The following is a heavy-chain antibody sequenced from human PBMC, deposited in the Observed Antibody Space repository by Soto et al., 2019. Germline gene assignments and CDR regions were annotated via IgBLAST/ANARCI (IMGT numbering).Heavy chain of an antibody. CDR2: VIPNLGVT. J-gene: IGHJ4*02. CDR3: ARDKGYCSDTSRPDFDY. CDR1: GGTLSSYT. Sequence: QVQLVQSGAEVKKPGSSVKVSCKASGGTLSSYTFSWVRQAPGQGLEWMGRVIPNLGVTNYAKKFQGRFTIVVDTSTSTAYMELNSLRYEDTAVYYCARDKGYCSDTSRPDFDYWGQGNLVTVSS. V-gene: IGHV1-69*08. D-gene: IGHD2-15*01.